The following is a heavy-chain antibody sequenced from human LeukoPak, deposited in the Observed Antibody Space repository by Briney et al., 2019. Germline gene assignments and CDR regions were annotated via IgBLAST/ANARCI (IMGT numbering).Heavy chain of an antibody. Sequence: SETLSLTCTVSGGSISSYYWNWIRQPPGKGLEWIGYIYYSGSTNYNPSLKSRVTISVDTSKNQFSLKLSSVTAADTAVYYCARAWLGYGGNAYWYFDLWGRGNLVTVPS. CDR2: IYYSGST. J-gene: IGHJ2*01. CDR1: GGSISSYY. V-gene: IGHV4-59*01. D-gene: IGHD4-23*01. CDR3: ARAWLGYGGNAYWYFDL.